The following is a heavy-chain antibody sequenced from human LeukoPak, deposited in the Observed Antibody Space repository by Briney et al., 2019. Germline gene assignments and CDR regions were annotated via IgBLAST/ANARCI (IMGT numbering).Heavy chain of an antibody. Sequence: ASVKVSCKASGYTFTGYYMHWVRQAPGQGLEWMGWINPNSGGTNYAQKFQGRVTITADESTSTAYMELSSLRSEDTAVYYCATSLEADPYCSSTSCYGSYYYYGMDVWGQGTTVTVSS. CDR2: INPNSGGT. D-gene: IGHD2-2*01. V-gene: IGHV1-2*02. CDR1: GYTFTGYY. J-gene: IGHJ6*02. CDR3: ATSLEADPYCSSTSCYGSYYYYGMDV.